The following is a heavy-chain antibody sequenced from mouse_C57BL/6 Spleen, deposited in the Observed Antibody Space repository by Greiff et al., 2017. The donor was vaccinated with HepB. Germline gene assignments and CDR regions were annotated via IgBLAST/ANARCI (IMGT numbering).Heavy chain of an antibody. V-gene: IGHV1-62-2*01. CDR1: GYTFTEYT. J-gene: IGHJ3*01. D-gene: IGHD2-3*01. CDR2: FYPGSGSI. Sequence: QVQLQQSGAELVKPGASVKLSCKASGYTFTEYTIHWVKQRSGQGLEWIGWFYPGSGSIKYNEKFKDKATLTADKSSSKVYMELSRLTSDESAVYLCARNEDGYSFAYWGQGTLVTVSA. CDR3: ARNEDGYSFAY.